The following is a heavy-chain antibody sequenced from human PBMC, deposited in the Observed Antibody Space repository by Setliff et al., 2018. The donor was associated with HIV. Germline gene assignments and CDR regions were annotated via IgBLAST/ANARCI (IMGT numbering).Heavy chain of an antibody. J-gene: IGHJ4*02. CDR2: LDYSGTT. D-gene: IGHD6-25*01. CDR1: GGSMSGSSYY. V-gene: IGHV4-39*01. CDR3: ARKNRGAPAPFDY. Sequence: PSETLSLTCTVSGGSMSGSSYYWGWIRQPPGKGLEWIGSLDYSGTTYYNPSLKSRVTISVDTSKSQFSLNLSSVTAADTAVYYCARKNRGAPAPFDYWGQGTLVTVSS.